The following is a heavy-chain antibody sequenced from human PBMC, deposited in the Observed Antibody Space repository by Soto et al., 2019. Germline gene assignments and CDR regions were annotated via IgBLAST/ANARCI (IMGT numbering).Heavy chain of an antibody. CDR1: GFTFSSYGMTFSSYA. Sequence: TGGSLRLSCAASGFTFSSYGMTFSSYAMSWVRQAPGKGLEGVSTISGSGDSTYYADSVKGRFTISRDNSKNTLFLQMNSLRAGDTALYYCAKFREYYQGSGSRTSYFYGMDVWGQGTTVTVSS. J-gene: IGHJ6*02. CDR3: AKFREYYQGSGSRTSYFYGMDV. CDR2: ISGSGDST. D-gene: IGHD3-10*01. V-gene: IGHV3-23*01.